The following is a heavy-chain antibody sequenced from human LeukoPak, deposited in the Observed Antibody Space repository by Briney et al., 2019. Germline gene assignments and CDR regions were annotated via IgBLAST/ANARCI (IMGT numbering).Heavy chain of an antibody. CDR1: GYTFTGYY. Sequence: GASVKVSCKASGYTFTGYYMHWVRQAPGQGLEWMGWINPNSGGTNYAQKFQGRVTMTRDTSISTAYMELSRLRSDDTAVYYCARPYSGYNLGAIDFDYWGQGTLVTVSS. J-gene: IGHJ4*02. CDR3: ARPYSGYNLGAIDFDY. D-gene: IGHD5-12*01. V-gene: IGHV1-2*02. CDR2: INPNSGGT.